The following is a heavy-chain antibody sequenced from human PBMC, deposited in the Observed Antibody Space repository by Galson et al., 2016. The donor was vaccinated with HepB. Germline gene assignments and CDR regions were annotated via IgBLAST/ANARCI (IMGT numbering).Heavy chain of an antibody. CDR2: INTNTGRP. V-gene: IGHV7-4-1*02. J-gene: IGHJ2*01. Sequence: SVKVSCKASGYTLTSETMNWVRQAPGRGLEWMGWINTNTGRPTYAQGFRGRFVFSLDTSVSKAYLQISSLMAEDTAVYFCARGRGSNYYINWYFDLWGRGTLVTVSS. CDR3: ARGRGSNYYINWYFDL. D-gene: IGHD4-11*01. CDR1: GYTLTSET.